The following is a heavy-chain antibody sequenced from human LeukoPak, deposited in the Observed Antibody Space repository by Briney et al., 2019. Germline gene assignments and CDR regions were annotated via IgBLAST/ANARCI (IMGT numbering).Heavy chain of an antibody. CDR1: GFTFSSYA. Sequence: PGGSLRLSCAASGFTFSSYAMSWVRQAPGKGLEWVSGIISSGARTYYGDSVKGRFIISRDNSKNTLSLQINSLRAEDTAVYYCAKVSSPTGYCGGGTRAFDYWGQGTLVTVSS. D-gene: IGHD2-15*01. CDR3: AKVSSPTGYCGGGTRAFDY. V-gene: IGHV3-23*01. J-gene: IGHJ4*02. CDR2: IISSGART.